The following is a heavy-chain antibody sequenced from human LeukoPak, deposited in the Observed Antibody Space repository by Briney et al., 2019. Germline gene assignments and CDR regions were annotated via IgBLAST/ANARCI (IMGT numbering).Heavy chain of an antibody. D-gene: IGHD5-18*01. J-gene: IGHJ4*02. V-gene: IGHV1-69*04. CDR2: IIPILGIA. CDR3: ARVRAGGRLQYSYGSLYFDY. CDR1: GGIFSNYA. Sequence: GASVTVSCKASGGIFSNYAISWVRQAPGQGLEWMGNIIPILGIANYAQKFQGRVTMTTDTSTSTAYMELRSLRSDDTAVYYCARVRAGGRLQYSYGSLYFDYWGQGTLVTVSS.